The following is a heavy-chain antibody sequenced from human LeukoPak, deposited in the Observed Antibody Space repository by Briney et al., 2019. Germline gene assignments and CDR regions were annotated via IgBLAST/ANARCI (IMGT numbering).Heavy chain of an antibody. CDR3: ARDRGDYLSYAFDI. CDR1: GFTFSSYD. CDR2: IGTAGDT. J-gene: IGHJ3*02. V-gene: IGHV3-13*01. D-gene: IGHD4-17*01. Sequence: GGSLRLSCAASGFTFSSYDMPWVRQATAKGLEWVSAIGTAGDTYYPGSVKGRFTISRENAKNSLYLQMNSLRAGDTAVYYCARDRGDYLSYAFDIWGQGTMVTVSS.